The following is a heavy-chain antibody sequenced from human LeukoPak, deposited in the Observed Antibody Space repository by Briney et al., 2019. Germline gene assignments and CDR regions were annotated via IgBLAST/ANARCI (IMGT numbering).Heavy chain of an antibody. D-gene: IGHD2-21*01. Sequence: ASVKVSCKASGYTFSNYAVNWVRQAPGQGLEWMGWINCNTGDPAYAQGFTERFVLSLDTSVRTTYLEINNLKTEDTAVYYCVRQYCGENTCRYRTYFDYWGQGTLVTVSS. CDR3: VRQYCGENTCRYRTYFDY. J-gene: IGHJ4*02. CDR1: GYTFSNYA. V-gene: IGHV7-4-1*02. CDR2: INCNTGDP.